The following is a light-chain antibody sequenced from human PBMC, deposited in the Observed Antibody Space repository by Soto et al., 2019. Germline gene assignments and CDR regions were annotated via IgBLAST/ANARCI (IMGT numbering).Light chain of an antibody. V-gene: IGKV3-11*01. CDR1: QSVTTF. CDR3: QQRTNWPLT. CDR2: DAS. Sequence: EIELTQSPVTLSLSPGERATLSCRASQSVTTFFAWYQQKPGQAPRLLIYDASKRATGIPARFSGSGSGTDFTLTISSLEPEDFAVYYCQQRTNWPLTFGGGTKVEIK. J-gene: IGKJ4*01.